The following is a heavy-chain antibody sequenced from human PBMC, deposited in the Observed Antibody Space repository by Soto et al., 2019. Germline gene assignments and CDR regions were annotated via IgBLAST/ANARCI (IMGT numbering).Heavy chain of an antibody. Sequence: SETLSLTCTVSGGSISSSSYYWGWIRQPPGKGLEWIGSIYYSGSTYYNPSLKSRVTISVDTSKNQFSLKLSSVTAADTAVYYCAREVTSLPYYYYYGMDVWGQGTTVTVSS. CDR2: IYYSGST. CDR1: GGSISSSSYY. CDR3: AREVTSLPYYYYYGMDV. V-gene: IGHV4-39*02. J-gene: IGHJ6*02.